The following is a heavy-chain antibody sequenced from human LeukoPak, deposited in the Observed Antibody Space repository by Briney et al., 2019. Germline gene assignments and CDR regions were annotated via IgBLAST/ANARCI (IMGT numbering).Heavy chain of an antibody. D-gene: IGHD5-18*01. CDR3: ARDPPKYSYGYYYYYYGMDV. J-gene: IGHJ6*02. CDR2: ISSSGSTI. V-gene: IGHV3-11*01. Sequence: PGGSLRLSCAASGFTFSDYYMSWIRQAPGKGLEWVSYISSSGSTIYYADSVKGRFTISRDNAKNSLYLQMNSLRAEDTAVYYCARDPPKYSYGYYYYYYGMDVWGQGTTVTVSS. CDR1: GFTFSDYY.